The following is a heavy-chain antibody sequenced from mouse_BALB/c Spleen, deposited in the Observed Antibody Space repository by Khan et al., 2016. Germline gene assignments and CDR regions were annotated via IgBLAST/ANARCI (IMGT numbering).Heavy chain of an antibody. CDR3: AILYGPAWFAY. Sequence: EVELVESGGGLVQPGGSLRLSCATSGFTFTDYYMSWVRQPPGKALEWLGFIRNRANGYTTEYSASVKGRFTISRDNSQSILYLQMNTLRAEDSATYFCAILYGPAWFAYWGQGTLVTVSA. CDR1: GFTFTDYY. CDR2: IRNRANGYTT. J-gene: IGHJ3*01. D-gene: IGHD2-12*01. V-gene: IGHV7-3*02.